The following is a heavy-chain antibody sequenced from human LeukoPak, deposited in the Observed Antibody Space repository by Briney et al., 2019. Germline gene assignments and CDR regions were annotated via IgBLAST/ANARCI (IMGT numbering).Heavy chain of an antibody. Sequence: ASVKVSCKASGYTFTNYAMHWVRQAPGQRLEWMGWINAGDGNTRYLQNFQGRVTFTRDSSASTAYMGLGNLRSEDTAVYYCARHSGGPSPYYYYGMDVWGQGTTVTVSS. V-gene: IGHV1-3*01. CDR1: GYTFTNYA. J-gene: IGHJ6*02. CDR3: ARHSGGPSPYYYYGMDV. D-gene: IGHD3-10*01. CDR2: INAGDGNT.